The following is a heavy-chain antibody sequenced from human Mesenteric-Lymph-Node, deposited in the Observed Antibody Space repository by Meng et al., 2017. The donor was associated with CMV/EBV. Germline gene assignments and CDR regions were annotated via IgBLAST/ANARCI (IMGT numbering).Heavy chain of an antibody. CDR1: GFTFSSYA. Sequence: GESLKISCAASGFTFSSYAMHWVRQAPGKGLEWVAVISYDGSNKYYADSVKGRFTISRDNSKNTLFLQMNSLRAEDTAVYYCARAPFDYDSSSGYYLGYFDYWGQGTLVTVSS. D-gene: IGHD3-22*01. CDR2: ISYDGSNK. V-gene: IGHV3-30-3*01. J-gene: IGHJ4*02. CDR3: ARAPFDYDSSSGYYLGYFDY.